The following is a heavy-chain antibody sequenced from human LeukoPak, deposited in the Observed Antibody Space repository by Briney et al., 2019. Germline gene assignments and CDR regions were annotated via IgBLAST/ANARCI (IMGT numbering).Heavy chain of an antibody. CDR2: ISGSGGSA. V-gene: IGHV3-23*01. D-gene: IGHD3-10*01. CDR3: AKGGVRGVIPIPYFDY. Sequence: AGGSLRLSCAASGFTFSGYAMNWVRQAPGKGLGGVSSISGSGGSAYYADSVKGRFTISRDNSKNTLYLQMNSLRAEDTAVYYCAKGGVRGVIPIPYFDYWGQGTLVTVSS. CDR1: GFTFSGYA. J-gene: IGHJ4*02.